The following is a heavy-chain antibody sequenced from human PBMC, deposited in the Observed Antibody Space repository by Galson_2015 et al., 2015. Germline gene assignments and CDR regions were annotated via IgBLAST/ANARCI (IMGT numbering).Heavy chain of an antibody. CDR3: AKGTWNSLPGDY. J-gene: IGHJ4*03. V-gene: IGHV3-23*01. CDR2: ISGSGGST. Sequence: SLRLSCAASGLTFSSYAMSWVRQTPGKGLEWVSAISGSGGSTYYADSVKGRFTVSRDNSRNTLYLQMNSLRAEDTALFYCAKGTWNSLPGDYWGQGTTVTVSS. CDR1: GLTFSSYA. D-gene: IGHD1-1*01.